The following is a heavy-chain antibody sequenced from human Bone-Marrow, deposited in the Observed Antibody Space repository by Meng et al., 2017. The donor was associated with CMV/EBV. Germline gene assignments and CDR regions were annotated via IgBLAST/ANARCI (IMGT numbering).Heavy chain of an antibody. CDR2: IKQDGSEK. V-gene: IGHV3-7*01. Sequence: GESLKISCAASGFTFSSYWMSWVRQAPGKGLEWVANIKQDGSEKYYVDSVKGRFTISRDNAKNSLYLQMNSLRAEDTAVYYCARELLRIAVARGLYYYYGMDVWGQGTTVTVSS. CDR1: GFTFSSYW. CDR3: ARELLRIAVARGLYYYYGMDV. J-gene: IGHJ6*02. D-gene: IGHD6-19*01.